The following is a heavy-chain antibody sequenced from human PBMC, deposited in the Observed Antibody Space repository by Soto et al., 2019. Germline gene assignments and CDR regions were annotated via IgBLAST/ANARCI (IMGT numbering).Heavy chain of an antibody. Sequence: GGSLRLSCAASGSTFSSYSMNWVRQAPGKGLEWVSYISSSSSTIYYADSVKGRFTISRDNAKNSLYLQMNSLRDEDTAVYYCAGLPAIQLWDDYWGQGTRGTVS. J-gene: IGHJ4*02. CDR3: AGLPAIQLWDDY. D-gene: IGHD5-18*01. CDR1: GSTFSSYS. V-gene: IGHV3-48*02. CDR2: ISSSSSTI.